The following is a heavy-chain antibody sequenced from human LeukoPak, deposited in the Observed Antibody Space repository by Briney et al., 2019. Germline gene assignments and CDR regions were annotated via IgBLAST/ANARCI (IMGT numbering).Heavy chain of an antibody. CDR1: GGSISSGGYF. J-gene: IGHJ4*02. D-gene: IGHD1-14*01. Sequence: PSETLSLTCTVSGGSISSGGYFWSWIRQHPGKGLEWIGYIYYSGSTSYNPSLQSRITISVDTSKNQFYSKLTSVTAADTAVYYCASCIKVSRSFNSWGQGTLITVSS. CDR3: ASCIKVSRSFNS. V-gene: IGHV4-31*03. CDR2: IYYSGST.